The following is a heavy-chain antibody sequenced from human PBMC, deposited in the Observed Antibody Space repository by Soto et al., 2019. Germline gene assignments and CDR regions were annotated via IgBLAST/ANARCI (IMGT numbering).Heavy chain of an antibody. V-gene: IGHV1-69*04. CDR3: ARDDAYYSDTSGYYFEY. J-gene: IGHJ4*02. Sequence: SVKVSCKASGGTFSSYTISWVRQAPGQGLEWMGRIIPILGIANYAQKFQGRVTITADKSTSTAYMELSSLRSDDTAVFYCARDDAYYSDTSGYYFEYWGQGTLVTVSS. CDR1: GGTFSSYT. D-gene: IGHD3-22*01. CDR2: IIPILGIA.